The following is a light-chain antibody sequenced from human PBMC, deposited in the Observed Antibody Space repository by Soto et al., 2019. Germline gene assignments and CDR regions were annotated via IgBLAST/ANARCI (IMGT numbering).Light chain of an antibody. CDR2: GAS. CDR1: QSVSSTF. V-gene: IGKV3-20*01. J-gene: IGKJ1*01. Sequence: EIVLTQSPGSLSLSPGEGATLSCRASQSVSSTFLAWYQQKPGQAPRLLIYGASSRATGIPDRFSGSGSGKDFTLAISRLEPDDFEVYYCQHYDASRPTWTFGQGTKVEVK. CDR3: QHYDASRPTWT.